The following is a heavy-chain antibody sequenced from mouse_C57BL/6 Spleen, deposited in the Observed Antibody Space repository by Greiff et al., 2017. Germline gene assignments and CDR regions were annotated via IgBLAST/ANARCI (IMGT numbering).Heavy chain of an antibody. V-gene: IGHV1-69*01. Sequence: QVQLQQPGAELVMPGASVKLSCKASGYTFTSYWMHWVKQRPGQGLEWIGEIDPSDSYTNYNQKFKGKSTLTVDKSSSTAYMQLSSLTSEDSAVYYCARGRLRRGVSYYFDYWGQGTTLTVSS. CDR2: IDPSDSYT. CDR1: GYTFTSYW. D-gene: IGHD2-4*01. J-gene: IGHJ2*01. CDR3: ARGRLRRGVSYYFDY.